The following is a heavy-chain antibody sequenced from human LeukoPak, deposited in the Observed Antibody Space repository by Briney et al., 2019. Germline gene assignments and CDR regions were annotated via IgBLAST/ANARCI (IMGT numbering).Heavy chain of an antibody. CDR2: ISFDGSKK. J-gene: IGHJ4*02. CDR1: GFTFSSYA. Sequence: GRSLRLSCAASGFTFSSYAMNWVRQAPGKGLEWVAVISFDGSKKYYADSVKGRFTISRDNSKSTLYLQMNSLRVEDTAVYYCAKGVLGATYLDYWGQGTLVTVSS. CDR3: AKGVLGATYLDY. V-gene: IGHV3-30*04. D-gene: IGHD1-26*01.